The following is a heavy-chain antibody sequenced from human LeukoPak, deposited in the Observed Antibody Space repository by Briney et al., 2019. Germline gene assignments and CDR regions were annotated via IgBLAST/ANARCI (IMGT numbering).Heavy chain of an antibody. CDR3: AKRSGYTTGWFFDF. CDR1: GITLSNYG. D-gene: IGHD6-19*01. V-gene: IGHV3-23*01. CDR2: ISDSGGST. Sequence: PGGSLRLSCAVSGITLSNYGMSWVRQAPGKGLEWVAGISDSGGSTKYADSVKGRFTISRDNPKNTLYLQMNSLRAEDTAVFYCAKRSGYTTGWFFDFWGQGTLVTVSS. J-gene: IGHJ4*02.